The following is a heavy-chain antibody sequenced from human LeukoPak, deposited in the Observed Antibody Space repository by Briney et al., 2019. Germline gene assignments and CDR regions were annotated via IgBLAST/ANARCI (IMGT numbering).Heavy chain of an antibody. CDR2: INHSGST. Sequence: SETLSLTCAVYGGSFSGYYWSWIRQPPGKGLEWIGEINHSGSTNYNPSLKSRVTISVDTSKNQFSLKLSSVTAADTAVYYCARGKADYYDSSGYSADFDYWGQGTPVTVSS. D-gene: IGHD3-22*01. J-gene: IGHJ4*02. CDR1: GGSFSGYY. V-gene: IGHV4-34*01. CDR3: ARGKADYYDSSGYSADFDY.